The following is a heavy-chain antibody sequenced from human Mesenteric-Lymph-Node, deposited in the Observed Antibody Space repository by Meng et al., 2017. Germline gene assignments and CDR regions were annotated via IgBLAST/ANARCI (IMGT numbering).Heavy chain of an antibody. Sequence: GESLKISCAASGFTFSDYYMSWIRQAPGKGLEWVSYISSRGNTVYYADSVKGRFTISGDNAKNSLYLQMNNLRAEDTAVYYCARGTFYYDSSGYYPLFWGQGTLVTVSS. CDR2: ISSRGNTV. CDR1: GFTFSDYY. V-gene: IGHV3-11*01. J-gene: IGHJ4*02. CDR3: ARGTFYYDSSGYYPLF. D-gene: IGHD3-22*01.